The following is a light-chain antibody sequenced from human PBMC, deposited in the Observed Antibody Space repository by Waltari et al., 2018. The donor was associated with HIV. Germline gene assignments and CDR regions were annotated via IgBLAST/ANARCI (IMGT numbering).Light chain of an antibody. CDR1: QSIRAW. J-gene: IGKJ1*01. V-gene: IGKV1-5*03. Sequence: DIQMTQSPLTLSASVGDRVTITCRASQSIRAWLAWYQHKPGNAPKLLIYKASILESGVPSRFSGGGSATEFTLTIRSLQPDDAATYYCQQYDTHWTFGQGTKVEIK. CDR2: KAS. CDR3: QQYDTHWT.